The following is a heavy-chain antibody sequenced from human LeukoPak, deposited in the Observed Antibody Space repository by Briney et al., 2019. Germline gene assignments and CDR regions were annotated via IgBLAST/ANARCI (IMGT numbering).Heavy chain of an antibody. D-gene: IGHD3-9*01. J-gene: IGHJ6*02. CDR2: ISPNSGGT. Sequence: ASVKVSCKASGYTFTGYYLHWVRQAPGQGVEWMGWISPNSGGTSYAQNYQGRVTMTRDMSISTAYMELSSLRAEDTAVYYCAKDVSASYYDILTGYSPYGMDVWGQGTTVTVSS. CDR1: GYTFTGYY. CDR3: AKDVSASYYDILTGYSPYGMDV. V-gene: IGHV1-2*02.